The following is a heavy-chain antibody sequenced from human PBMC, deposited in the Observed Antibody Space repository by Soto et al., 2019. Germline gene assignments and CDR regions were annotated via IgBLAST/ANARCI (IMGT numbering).Heavy chain of an antibody. V-gene: IGHV3-30-3*01. J-gene: IGHJ6*02. D-gene: IGHD3-10*01. CDR1: EFTFSKYG. Sequence: QVQLVESGGGVVQPGRSLRLSCAASEFTFSKYGIHWVRQAPGKGLEWVAVISFDGSIEDYADSVKGRFTISRDNAKNTVYLQMNSLRTEDTAVYYCARNMVRNPRYDAMDVWGQGTTVSVSS. CDR2: ISFDGSIE. CDR3: ARNMVRNPRYDAMDV.